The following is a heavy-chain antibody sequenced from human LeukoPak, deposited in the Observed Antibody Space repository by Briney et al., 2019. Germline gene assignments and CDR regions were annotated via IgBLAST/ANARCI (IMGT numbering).Heavy chain of an antibody. V-gene: IGHV4-38-2*01. CDR1: GYSISSGYY. CDR3: ARILRAVAGTKDY. J-gene: IGHJ4*02. CDR2: IYHSGST. Sequence: SETLSLTCAVSGYSISSGYYWGWIRQPPGKGLEWIESIYHSGSTYYNPSLKSRVTISVDTSKNQFSLKLSSVTAADTAVYYCARILRAVAGTKDYWGQGTLVTVSS. D-gene: IGHD6-19*01.